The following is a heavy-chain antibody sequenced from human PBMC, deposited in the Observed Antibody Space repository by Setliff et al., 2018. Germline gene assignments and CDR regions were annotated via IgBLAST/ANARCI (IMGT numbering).Heavy chain of an antibody. CDR3: ASADSDSYYPYYFDF. CDR2: ISGSGMTR. Sequence: PGGSLRLSCAASGFTFSSYAMGWVRQAPGKGLEWVSAISGSGMTRDYTDSVKGRFTVSRDSSQNKIHLQMDSLRAEDTGKYFCASADSDSYYPYYFDFWGQGVLVTVSS. D-gene: IGHD3-22*01. V-gene: IGHV3-23*01. J-gene: IGHJ4*02. CDR1: GFTFSSYA.